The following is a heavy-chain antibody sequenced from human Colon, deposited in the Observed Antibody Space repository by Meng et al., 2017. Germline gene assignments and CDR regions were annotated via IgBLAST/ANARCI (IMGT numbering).Heavy chain of an antibody. CDR1: GGSVSSKSHY. V-gene: IGHV4-61*01. D-gene: IGHD2/OR15-2a*01. J-gene: IGHJ4*02. Sequence: SETLSLTCTVSGGSVSSKSHYWSWMRQSPDNRPEWIGYIHYTGGTTYNPSLKSRVVISVDTSQNQFSLKLNSVTAADTAVYFCARFRVLLKDFDYWGQGTLVTVSS. CDR3: ARFRVLLKDFDY. CDR2: IHYTGGT.